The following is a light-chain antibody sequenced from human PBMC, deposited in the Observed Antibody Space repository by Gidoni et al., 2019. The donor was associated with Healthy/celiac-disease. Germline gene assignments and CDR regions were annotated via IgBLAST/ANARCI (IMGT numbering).Light chain of an antibody. CDR2: DVS. J-gene: IGLJ1*01. V-gene: IGLV2-14*03. CDR1: SSDVGGYNY. CDR3: SSYTSSSTLPYV. Sequence: QSALTQPASVSGSPGQSSTISCTGTSSDVGGYNYVSWYHQHPGKAPKLMIYDVSNRHSGVSKRFSGSKAGNTASLTISGRQAEDEADYYCSSYTSSSTLPYVFGTGTKVTVL.